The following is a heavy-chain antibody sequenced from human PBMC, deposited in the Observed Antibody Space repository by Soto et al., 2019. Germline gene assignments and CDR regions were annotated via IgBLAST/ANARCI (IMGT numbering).Heavy chain of an antibody. Sequence: ASVKVSCKASGFRFSDYGFNWLRQAPGQGLEWMGWISAFNGNTETAQGLQDRVTMTTDSSTTTAHMDLTNLTTGDTAIYYCARSYYLADAFDVWGQGTMGTVSS. CDR1: GFRFSDYG. CDR3: ARSYYLADAFDV. D-gene: IGHD3-16*01. V-gene: IGHV1-18*01. CDR2: ISAFNGNT. J-gene: IGHJ3*01.